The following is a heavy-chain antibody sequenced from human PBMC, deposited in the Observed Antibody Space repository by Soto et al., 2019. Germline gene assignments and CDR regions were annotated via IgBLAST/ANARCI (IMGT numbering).Heavy chain of an antibody. CDR2: INPDGGAT. J-gene: IGHJ5*02. CDR3: ARDLLQQRWFNP. CDR1: GYTFTDYY. V-gene: IGHV1-2*02. Sequence: QVQLVQSGAEVKKPGASVKVSCKASGYTFTDYYLHWVRQAPGQGLEWVGWINPDGGATNYPQNFQGRVTITRDTSINTVYMELSNLRSDDTAVYFCARDLLQQRWFNPWGQGTLVTVSS.